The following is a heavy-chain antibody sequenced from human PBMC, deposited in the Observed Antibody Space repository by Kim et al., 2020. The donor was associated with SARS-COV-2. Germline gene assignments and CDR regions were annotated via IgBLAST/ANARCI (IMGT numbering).Heavy chain of an antibody. D-gene: IGHD2-21*01. CDR2: ISYDGSNK. J-gene: IGHJ3*02. V-gene: IGHV3-33*05. CDR3: ARDRWGWRAFDI. Sequence: GGSLRLSCAASGFTFFSYGMHWVRQAPGKGLEWVAVISYDGSNKYYADSVKGRFTISRDNSKNTLYLQMNSLRAEDTAVYYCARDRWGWRAFDIWGQGTMVTVSS. CDR1: GFTFFSYG.